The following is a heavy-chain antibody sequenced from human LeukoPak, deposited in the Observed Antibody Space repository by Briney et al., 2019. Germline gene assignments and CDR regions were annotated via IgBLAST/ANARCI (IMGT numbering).Heavy chain of an antibody. D-gene: IGHD3-22*01. CDR1: GFTFSRYD. Sequence: PGGSLRLSCTASGFTFSRYDMNWVRQAPGKGLEWVAGISDSGGRTNYADSVKGRFTISRDSPKNTLYLQMNSLRAEDTAVYFCAKRGVVIRVILVGFHKEAYYFDSWGQGALVTVSS. CDR3: AKRGVVIRVILVGFHKEAYYFDS. V-gene: IGHV3-23*01. CDR2: ISDSGGRT. J-gene: IGHJ4*02.